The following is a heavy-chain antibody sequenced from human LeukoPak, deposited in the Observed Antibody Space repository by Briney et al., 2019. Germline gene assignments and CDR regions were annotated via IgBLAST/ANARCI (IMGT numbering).Heavy chain of an antibody. CDR2: INHSGST. D-gene: IGHD3-3*01. Sequence: PSETLSLTCAVYGGSFSGYYWSWIRQPPGKGLEWIGEINHSGSTNYNPSLKSRVTISVDTSKNQFSLKMSFVTAADTAVYYCARGRDFWSGYLAYFDYWGEGTLVTVSS. CDR1: GGSFSGYY. J-gene: IGHJ4*02. CDR3: ARGRDFWSGYLAYFDY. V-gene: IGHV4-34*01.